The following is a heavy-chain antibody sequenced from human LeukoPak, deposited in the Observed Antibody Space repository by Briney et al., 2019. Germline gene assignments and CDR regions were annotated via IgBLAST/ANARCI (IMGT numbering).Heavy chain of an antibody. CDR3: ARSSSVTIPGYYFDY. Sequence: ASVKVSCKASGGTFSSFAISWVRQAPGQGLEWMGRISAYNGNTNYAQKFQGRVTVTTDTSTSTAYMELRSLRSDDTAVYYCARSSSVTIPGYYFDYWGQGTLVTVSS. J-gene: IGHJ4*02. D-gene: IGHD2-21*01. V-gene: IGHV1-18*01. CDR1: GGTFSSFA. CDR2: ISAYNGNT.